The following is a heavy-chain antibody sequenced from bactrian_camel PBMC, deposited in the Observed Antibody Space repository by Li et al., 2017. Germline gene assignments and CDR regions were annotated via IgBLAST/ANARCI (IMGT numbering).Heavy chain of an antibody. V-gene: IGHV3-3*01. CDR3: AVVPYRERCIGAGDVFNW. CDR2: IRRYSGTT. CDR1: GYTSELCS. Sequence: QLVESGGGSVQAGGSLRLSCVASGYTSELCSMGWFRQAPGNEREGVAAIRRYSGTTFYADSVKDRFTVSYDNAKSTLYLQMNNLKPEDTANYTCAVVPYRERCIGAGDVFNWWGPGTQVTVS. D-gene: IGHD1*01. J-gene: IGHJ4*01.